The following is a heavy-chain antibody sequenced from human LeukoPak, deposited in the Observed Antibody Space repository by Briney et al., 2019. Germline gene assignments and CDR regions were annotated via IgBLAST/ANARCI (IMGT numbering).Heavy chain of an antibody. CDR3: AKVLGATYYDFWSGYSYDAFDI. J-gene: IGHJ3*02. D-gene: IGHD3-3*01. CDR2: ISGSGGST. Sequence: GGSLRLSCAASGFTFSSYAMSWVRQAPGKGLEWVSAISGSGGSTYYADSVKGRFTISRDNSKNTLYLQMNSLRAEDTAVYYCAKVLGATYYDFWSGYSYDAFDIWGQGTMVTVSS. V-gene: IGHV3-23*01. CDR1: GFTFSSYA.